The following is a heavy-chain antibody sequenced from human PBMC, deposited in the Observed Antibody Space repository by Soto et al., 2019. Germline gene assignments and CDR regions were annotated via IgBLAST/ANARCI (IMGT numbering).Heavy chain of an antibody. V-gene: IGHV3-74*01. J-gene: IGHJ4*02. CDR3: VRDIGRTSAAGN. CDR2: INSDGTIT. CDR1: GFTFGSYW. D-gene: IGHD2-2*01. Sequence: EVQLVESGGGLVQPGGSLRLSCAASGFTFGSYWMHWVRQVPGKGLEWVSRINSDGTITNYVDSVKGRFTISRDNAKKTLNPQMNSLGAEDTAVYYCVRDIGRTSAAGNWGQGTLVTVSS.